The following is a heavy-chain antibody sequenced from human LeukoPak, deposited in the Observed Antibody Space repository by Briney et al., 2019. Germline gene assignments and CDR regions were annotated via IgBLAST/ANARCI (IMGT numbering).Heavy chain of an antibody. Sequence: GGPRSLSWPPSGLTFRGNYWNGFGRAPGRGWGGSSVIYSGGSTDYADSVKGRFTISRNNSKNTLYLQMNSLRAEDTAVYYCARSLEWLSYYFDYWGQGTLVTVSS. J-gene: IGHJ4*02. CDR1: GLTFRGNY. V-gene: IGHV3-66*01. D-gene: IGHD3-3*01. CDR3: ARSLEWLSYYFDY. CDR2: IYSGGST.